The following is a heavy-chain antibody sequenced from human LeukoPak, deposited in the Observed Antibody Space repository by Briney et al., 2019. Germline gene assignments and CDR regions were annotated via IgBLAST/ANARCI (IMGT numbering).Heavy chain of an antibody. CDR1: GGSFSYYY. J-gene: IGHJ4*02. V-gene: IGHV4-34*01. Sequence: SETLSLTCKVYGGSFSYYYWSWIRQPPGKGLEWIGEINQSGTTNYNPSLKSRVTVLIDTPTNQFSLMLSSVTAADTAVYYCARAPRRSSYYYFDYWGQGTLVTVSS. D-gene: IGHD6-6*01. CDR2: INQSGTT. CDR3: ARAPRRSSYYYFDY.